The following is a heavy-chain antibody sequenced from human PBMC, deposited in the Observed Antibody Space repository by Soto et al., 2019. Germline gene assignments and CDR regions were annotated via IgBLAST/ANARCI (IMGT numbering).Heavy chain of an antibody. D-gene: IGHD3-10*01. Sequence: QITLKESGPTLVEPTQTLTLTCTFSELSLSTSGVGVGWIRQPPGKALEWLALIYWDDDKLYRPSLKSRLTITKVTSNNQVVLTRTNMDPVDTATYYCVHSHVLRWFGFDSWGQGTLVTVPS. J-gene: IGHJ4*02. CDR1: ELSLSTSGVG. CDR2: IYWDDDK. V-gene: IGHV2-5*02. CDR3: VHSHVLRWFGFDS.